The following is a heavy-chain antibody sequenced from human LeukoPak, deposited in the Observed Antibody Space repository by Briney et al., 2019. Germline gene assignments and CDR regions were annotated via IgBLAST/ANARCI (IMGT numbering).Heavy chain of an antibody. V-gene: IGHV1-18*01. Sequence: ASVKVSCKASGYTFTSYGISWVRQAPGQGLEWMGWISACNGNTNYAQKLQGRVTMTADTSTSTAYMELRSLRSDDTAVYYCARHDYGDLWYFDLWGRGTLVTVSS. J-gene: IGHJ2*01. CDR1: GYTFTSYG. CDR3: ARHDYGDLWYFDL. D-gene: IGHD4-17*01. CDR2: ISACNGNT.